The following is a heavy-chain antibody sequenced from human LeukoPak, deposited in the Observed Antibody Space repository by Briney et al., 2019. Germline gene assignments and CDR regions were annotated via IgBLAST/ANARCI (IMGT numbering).Heavy chain of an antibody. Sequence: GRSLRLSCAASGSTFSSYGMHWVRQAPGKGLEWVAVISYDGSNKYYADSVKGRFTISRDNSKNTLYLQMNSLRAEDTAVYYCAKDRVIQLSRIYYYYGMDVWGQGTTVTVSS. V-gene: IGHV3-30*18. CDR2: ISYDGSNK. CDR1: GSTFSSYG. J-gene: IGHJ6*02. D-gene: IGHD5-18*01. CDR3: AKDRVIQLSRIYYYYGMDV.